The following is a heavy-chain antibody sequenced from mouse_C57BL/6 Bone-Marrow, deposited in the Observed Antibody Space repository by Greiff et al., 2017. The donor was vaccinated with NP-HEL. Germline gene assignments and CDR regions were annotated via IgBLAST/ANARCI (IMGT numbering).Heavy chain of an antibody. D-gene: IGHD1-1*01. CDR2: INPNNGGT. CDR1: GYTFPDYN. J-gene: IGHJ4*01. V-gene: IGHV1-18*01. CDR3: ASRDYFLYYYAMDY. Sequence: EVQLQQSGPELVKPGASVKIPCKASGYTFPDYNMDWVKQSHGKSLEWIGDINPNNGGTIYNQKFKGKATLTVDKSSSTAYMELNSLTSEDSAVYYCASRDYFLYYYAMDYWGQGTSVTVSS.